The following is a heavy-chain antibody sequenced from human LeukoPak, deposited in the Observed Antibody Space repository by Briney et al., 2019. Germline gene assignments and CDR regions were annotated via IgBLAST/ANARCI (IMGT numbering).Heavy chain of an antibody. CDR1: GFTFSDYY. V-gene: IGHV3-11*01. Sequence: GGSLRLSCAASGFTFSDYYMSWIRLAPGKGLEWVSYISSSGSTIYYADSVKGRFTISRDNAKNSLYLQMNSLRAEDTAVYYCASFPGAAAATFDYWGQGTLVTVSS. CDR2: ISSSGSTI. D-gene: IGHD6-13*01. J-gene: IGHJ4*02. CDR3: ASFPGAAAATFDY.